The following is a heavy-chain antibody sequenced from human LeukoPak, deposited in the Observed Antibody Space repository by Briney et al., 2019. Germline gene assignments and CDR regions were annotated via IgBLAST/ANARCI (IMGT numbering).Heavy chain of an antibody. V-gene: IGHV1-8*01. CDR2: MNPNSGNT. CDR3: ARPSQASSSNTNNYYYGMDV. Sequence: GASVKVSCKASGYTFTSYDINWVRQATGQGLEWMGWMNPNSGNTGYAQKFQGRVTMTRNTSISTAYMELSSLRSEDTAVYYCARPSQASSSNTNNYYYGMDVWGQGTTVTVSS. CDR1: GYTFTSYD. J-gene: IGHJ6*02. D-gene: IGHD6-6*01.